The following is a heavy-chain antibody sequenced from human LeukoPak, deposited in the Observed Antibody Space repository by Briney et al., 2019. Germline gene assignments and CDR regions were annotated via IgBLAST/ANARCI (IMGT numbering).Heavy chain of an antibody. Sequence: GASVKVSCKASGYTFTGYYMHWVRQAPGQGLEWMGWINPNSGGTNYAQKLQGRVTMTTDTSTSTAYMELRSLRSDDTAVYYCARLGVGATSGIYFDYWGQGTLVTVSS. CDR1: GYTFTGYY. V-gene: IGHV1-2*02. J-gene: IGHJ4*02. D-gene: IGHD1-26*01. CDR2: INPNSGGT. CDR3: ARLGVGATSGIYFDY.